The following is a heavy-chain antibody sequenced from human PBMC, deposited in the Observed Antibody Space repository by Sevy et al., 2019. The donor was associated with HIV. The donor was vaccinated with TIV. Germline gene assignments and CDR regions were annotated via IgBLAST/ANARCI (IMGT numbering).Heavy chain of an antibody. CDR3: ARGLFDY. J-gene: IGHJ4*02. CDR2: IYYSGST. CDR1: GDSVSGGNYC. Sequence: SESLSLTCTVSGDSVSGGNYCWSWIRQPPGKGLEWIGYIYYSGSTNYNPSLKSRVTISIDTSKNQFSLRLTSVTAADTAVYYCARGLFDYWGQGTLVTVSS. V-gene: IGHV4-61*01.